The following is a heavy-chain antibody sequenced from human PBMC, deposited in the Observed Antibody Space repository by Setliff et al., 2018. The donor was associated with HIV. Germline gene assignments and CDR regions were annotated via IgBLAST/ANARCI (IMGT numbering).Heavy chain of an antibody. V-gene: IGHV5-51*01. CDR2: IYPTDSDT. D-gene: IGHD2-2*01. J-gene: IGHJ6*03. CDR3: SRASDPSHRMPPTNYYYYMDV. CDR1: GYNFANYW. Sequence: GESLKISCKGPGYNFANYWIAWVRQVPGKGLEWMGIIYPTDSDTRYSPSFQGQVTISADTSISTAYLQWSSLKASDTAVYYCSRASDPSHRMPPTNYYYYMDVWGKGTKVTVSS.